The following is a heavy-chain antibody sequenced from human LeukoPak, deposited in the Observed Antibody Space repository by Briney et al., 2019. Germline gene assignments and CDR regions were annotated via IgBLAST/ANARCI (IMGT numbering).Heavy chain of an antibody. CDR2: IKQDGSEK. V-gene: IGHV3-7*01. J-gene: IGHJ4*02. CDR3: ARGGSYYDSSGYYRAAEIDH. D-gene: IGHD3-22*01. CDR1: GFTFSSYW. Sequence: GGSLRLSCAASGFTFSSYWMSWVRQAPGKGLEWVANIKQDGSEKYYVDSVKGRFTISRDNAKNSLYLQMNSLRAEDTAVYYCARGGSYYDSSGYYRAAEIDHWGQGTLVTVSS.